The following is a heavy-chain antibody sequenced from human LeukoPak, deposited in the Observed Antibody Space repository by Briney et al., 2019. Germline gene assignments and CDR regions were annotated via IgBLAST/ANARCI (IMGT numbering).Heavy chain of an antibody. D-gene: IGHD3-22*01. CDR1: GFTFSSYS. V-gene: IGHV3-21*04. Sequence: GSLRLSCAASGFTFSSYSMNWVRQAPGKGLEWVSSISSSSSYIYYADSVKGRFTVSRDNAKNSLYLQMSSLRAEDTAVYYCARKTIVVVTPTEYWGQGTLVTVSS. J-gene: IGHJ4*02. CDR2: ISSSSSYI. CDR3: ARKTIVVVTPTEY.